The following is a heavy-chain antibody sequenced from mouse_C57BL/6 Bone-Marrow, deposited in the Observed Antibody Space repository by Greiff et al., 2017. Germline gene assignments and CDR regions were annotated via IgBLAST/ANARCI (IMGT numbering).Heavy chain of an antibody. V-gene: IGHV1-55*01. CDR1: GYTFTSYW. CDR3: ARSGPLGRSFDY. CDR2: ISPTSGRT. J-gene: IGHJ2*01. D-gene: IGHD4-1*01. Sequence: QVQLQQPGAELVKPGASVKMSCKASGYTFTSYWLTWVKPRPGHGLEWIGDISPTSGRTNYNEKFKSKAILTVDTSSNTAYMQLSSLTSEDSAVFYCARSGPLGRSFDYWGQGTTLTVSS.